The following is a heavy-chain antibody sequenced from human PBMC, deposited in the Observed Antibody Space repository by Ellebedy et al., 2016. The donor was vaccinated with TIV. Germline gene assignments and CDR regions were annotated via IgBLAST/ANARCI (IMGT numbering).Heavy chain of an antibody. CDR2: ITYFGST. Sequence: GSLRLXXTVSGGSISNFYWSWIRQPPGKGLEWIGYITYFGSTSYNPSLKSRVIMSLDTSKNQFFLELSSVTAADTAVYYCAKLGNPAQAAAGAGYWGQGTLVIVSS. CDR1: GGSISNFY. D-gene: IGHD6-13*01. J-gene: IGHJ4*02. CDR3: AKLGNPAQAAAGAGY. V-gene: IGHV4-59*01.